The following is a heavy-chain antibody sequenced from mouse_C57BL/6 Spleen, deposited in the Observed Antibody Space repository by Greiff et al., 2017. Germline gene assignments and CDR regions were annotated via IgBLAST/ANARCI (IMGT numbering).Heavy chain of an antibody. CDR1: GYSFTGYY. V-gene: IGHV1-42*01. CDR2: INPSTGGT. CDR3: ERGEYDYAMDY. Sequence: VQLQQSGPELVKPGASVKISCKASGYSFTGYYMNWVKQSPEKSLEWIGEINPSTGGTAYKQKCKAKATLTVDTSSSTAYTQGKSLTTADSAVYDGERGEYDYAMDYGGQGTSVTVSS. D-gene: IGHD2-13*01. J-gene: IGHJ4*01.